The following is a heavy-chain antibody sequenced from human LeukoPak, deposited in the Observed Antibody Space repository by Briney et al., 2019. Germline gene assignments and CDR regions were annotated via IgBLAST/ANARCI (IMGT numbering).Heavy chain of an antibody. V-gene: IGHV1-24*01. D-gene: IGHD3-22*01. CDR1: GYTLTELS. CDR2: FDPKDGET. Sequence: ASVKVSCKVSGYTLTELSMHWVRQAPGKGLEWMGGFDPKDGETIYAQKFQGRVTMTEDTSTDTAYMELSSLRSEDTAVYYCAKTDSSDYSYFFDYWGQGTLVTVSS. J-gene: IGHJ4*02. CDR3: AKTDSSDYSYFFDY.